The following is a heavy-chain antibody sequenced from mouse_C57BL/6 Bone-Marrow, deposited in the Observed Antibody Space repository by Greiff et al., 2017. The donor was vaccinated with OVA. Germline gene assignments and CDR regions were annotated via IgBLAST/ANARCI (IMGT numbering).Heavy chain of an antibody. V-gene: IGHV1-50*01. CDR1: GYTFTSYW. Sequence: QVQLQQPGAELVKSGASVKLSCKASGYTFTSYWMQWVKQRPGQGLEWIGEIDPSDSYTNYNQKFKGKATLTVDTSSSTAYMQLSSLTSEDSAVYYCARVTTVAYAMDYWGQGTSVTVSS. D-gene: IGHD1-1*01. CDR3: ARVTTVAYAMDY. CDR2: IDPSDSYT. J-gene: IGHJ4*01.